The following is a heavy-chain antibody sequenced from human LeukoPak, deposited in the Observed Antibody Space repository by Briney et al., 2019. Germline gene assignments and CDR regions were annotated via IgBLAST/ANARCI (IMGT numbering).Heavy chain of an antibody. Sequence: SETLSLTCPVYGGSFSGYYWSWIRQPPGKGLEWIGEINHSGSTNYNPSLKSRVTISVDTSKNQFSLKLSSVTAADTAVYYCARGLGFGDYWGQGTLVTVSS. CDR3: ARGLGFGDY. V-gene: IGHV4-34*01. J-gene: IGHJ4*02. CDR2: INHSGST. CDR1: GGSFSGYY. D-gene: IGHD3-10*01.